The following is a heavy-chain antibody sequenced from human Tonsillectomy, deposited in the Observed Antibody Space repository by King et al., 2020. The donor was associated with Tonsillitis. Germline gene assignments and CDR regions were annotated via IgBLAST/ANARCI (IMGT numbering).Heavy chain of an antibody. J-gene: IGHJ2*01. CDR3: ARFVVGIDLRAGYLDL. V-gene: IGHV5-51*01. D-gene: IGHD2-15*01. CDR1: GYRFTNYW. Sequence: VQLVESGAEVKKTGESLKISCQGSGYRFTNYWIGWVRQMPGKGLEWVGFIYPGDSDTRYSPSFQGQVTISADKSIGTAYLQWRSLKASDTAIYYCARFVVGIDLRAGYLDLWGRGTLVTVSS. CDR2: IYPGDSDT.